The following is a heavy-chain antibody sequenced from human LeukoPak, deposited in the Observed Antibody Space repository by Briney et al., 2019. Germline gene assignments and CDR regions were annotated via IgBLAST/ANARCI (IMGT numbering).Heavy chain of an antibody. V-gene: IGHV4-4*07. J-gene: IGHJ4*02. Sequence: PSETLSLTCTVSGGSMSRYYWSWIRQPAGEGLEWIGRIYSSGSTHYNPSLESRVTISVDTSKNQFSLKVTYVPAADTAVYYCARTSATAATYFDYWGQGTLVTVSS. CDR2: IYSSGST. CDR1: GGSMSRYY. D-gene: IGHD1-26*01. CDR3: ARTSATAATYFDY.